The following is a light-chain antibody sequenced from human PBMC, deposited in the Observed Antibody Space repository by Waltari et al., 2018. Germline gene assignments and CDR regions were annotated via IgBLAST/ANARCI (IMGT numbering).Light chain of an antibody. CDR3: HQYGSPPRT. Sequence: ENVLTQSPGTLSWSPGERVSLSCRASETVNNNYLAWYQQKPGQAPRLLIYDVFKRATGIPDRFSGSGSGTDFTLTISRLEPEDFAVYYCHQYGSPPRTFGQGTKVDI. J-gene: IGKJ1*01. CDR2: DVF. V-gene: IGKV3-20*01. CDR1: ETVNNNY.